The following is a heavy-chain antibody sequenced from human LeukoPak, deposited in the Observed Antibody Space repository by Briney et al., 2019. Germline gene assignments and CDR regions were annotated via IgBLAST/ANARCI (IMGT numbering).Heavy chain of an antibody. V-gene: IGHV4-59*01. Sequence: PSETLSLTCTVSGGSISSYYWSWIRQPPGKGLKWIGYIYYSGSTNYNPSLKSRVTISVDTSKNQFSLKLSSVTAADTAVYYCARDRGSGWYRLFDYWGQGTLVTVSS. CDR2: IYYSGST. J-gene: IGHJ4*02. CDR1: GGSISSYY. CDR3: ARDRGSGWYRLFDY. D-gene: IGHD6-13*01.